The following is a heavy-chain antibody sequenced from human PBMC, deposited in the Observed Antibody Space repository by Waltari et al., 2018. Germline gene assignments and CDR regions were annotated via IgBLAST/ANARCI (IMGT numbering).Heavy chain of an antibody. CDR2: IKQDGSEK. D-gene: IGHD1-20*01. V-gene: IGHV3-7*01. CDR3: ARGVSAVTGTTYYYMDV. Sequence: EVQLAESGGGLVQPGGSLRLSCAASGFTFSSYWMSWVRQAPGQGLEWVANIKQDGSEKYYVDSVKGRFTISRDNAKNSLYLQMNSLRAEDTAVYYCARGVSAVTGTTYYYMDVWGKGTTVTVSS. J-gene: IGHJ6*03. CDR1: GFTFSSYW.